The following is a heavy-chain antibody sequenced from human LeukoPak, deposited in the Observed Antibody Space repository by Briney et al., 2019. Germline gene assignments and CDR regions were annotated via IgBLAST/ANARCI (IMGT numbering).Heavy chain of an antibody. D-gene: IGHD6-6*01. CDR2: IYSGGSR. CDR3: ARDKGTSYLSSFDY. J-gene: IGHJ4*02. V-gene: IGHV3-53*05. Sequence: GGSLRLSCAASGFTLSSNYMSWVRQAPGRGLEWVSVIYSGGSRYYADSVKGRFTISRDNSKNTLYLQMNSLRAADTAVYYCARDKGTSYLSSFDYWGQGTLVTVSS. CDR1: GFTLSSNY.